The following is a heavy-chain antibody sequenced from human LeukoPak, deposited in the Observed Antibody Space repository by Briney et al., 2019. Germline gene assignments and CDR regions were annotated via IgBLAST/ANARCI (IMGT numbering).Heavy chain of an antibody. CDR3: ARPHTVLSTWFDP. D-gene: IGHD4-11*01. CDR2: INPNSGGT. V-gene: IGHV1-2*06. J-gene: IGHJ5*02. CDR1: GYTFTGYY. Sequence: APVKVSCKASGYTFTGYYIHWVRQAPGQGLEWMGRINPNSGGTNYAQKFQGRVTMTRDTFISTAYMELSRLRSDDTAVYYCARPHTVLSTWFDPWCQGTLVTVSS.